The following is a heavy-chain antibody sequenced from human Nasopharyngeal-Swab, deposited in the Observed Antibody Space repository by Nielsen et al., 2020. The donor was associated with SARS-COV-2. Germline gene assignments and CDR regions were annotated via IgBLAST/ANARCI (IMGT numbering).Heavy chain of an antibody. CDR1: GFTFSGNA. CDR2: IGGSDDKT. CDR3: ARDYGSGSYLDY. Sequence: GESLKISCATSGFTFSGNAMAWVRQAPGKGLEWVAAIGGSDDKTDYADSVKGRFTISRDNSKNTLYLQMNSLRAEDTAVYYCARDYGSGSYLDYWGQGTLVTVSS. D-gene: IGHD3-10*01. J-gene: IGHJ4*02. V-gene: IGHV3-23*01.